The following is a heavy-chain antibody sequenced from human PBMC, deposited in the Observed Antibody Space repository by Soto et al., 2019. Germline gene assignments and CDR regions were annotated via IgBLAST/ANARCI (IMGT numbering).Heavy chain of an antibody. Sequence: QVHLEESGGGVVQPGRSLRLSCAASEFTFSRHTMHWVRQAPGRGLEWVASISYDGSDTYYADSMKGRFTISRDKSKNTLSVEMDSLRAEDTAVYYCARDRLRLGELSLLGYFDYWGQGTLVTVSS. CDR2: ISYDGSDT. CDR3: ARDRLRLGELSLLGYFDY. CDR1: EFTFSRHT. D-gene: IGHD3-16*02. J-gene: IGHJ4*02. V-gene: IGHV3-30*04.